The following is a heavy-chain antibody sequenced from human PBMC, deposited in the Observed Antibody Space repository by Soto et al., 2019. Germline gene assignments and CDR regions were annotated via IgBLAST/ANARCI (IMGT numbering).Heavy chain of an antibody. CDR3: ARDGPLYYGSGSYPGSAFDI. D-gene: IGHD3-10*01. J-gene: IGHJ3*02. CDR1: GFTFSSYG. Sequence: GGSLRLSCAASGFTFSSYGMHWVRQAPGKGLEWVAVIWYDGSNKYYADSVKGRFTISRDNSKNTLYLQMNSLRAEDTAVYYCARDGPLYYGSGSYPGSAFDIWGQGTMVTVSS. CDR2: IWYDGSNK. V-gene: IGHV3-33*01.